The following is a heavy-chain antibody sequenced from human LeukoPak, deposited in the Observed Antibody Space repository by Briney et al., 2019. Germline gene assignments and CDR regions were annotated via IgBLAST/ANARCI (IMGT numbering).Heavy chain of an antibody. J-gene: IGHJ4*02. V-gene: IGHV4-4*02. Sequence: PSETLSLTCAVSGGSISSSNWWSWVRQPPGKGLEWIGEIYHSGGTNYNPSLKSRVTISVDKSKNQFSLKLSSVTAADTAVYYCARGSDYGSGSYYDYWGQGTLVTVSS. CDR1: GGSISSSNW. CDR2: IYHSGGT. CDR3: ARGSDYGSGSYYDY. D-gene: IGHD3-10*01.